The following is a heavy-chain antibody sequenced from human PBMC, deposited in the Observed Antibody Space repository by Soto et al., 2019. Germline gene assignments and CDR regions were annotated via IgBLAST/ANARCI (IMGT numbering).Heavy chain of an antibody. D-gene: IGHD3-22*01. V-gene: IGHV1-18*01. CDR1: GYTFTSYA. Sequence: GASVKVSCKASGYTFTSYAISWVRQAPGQGLEWMGWISAYNGNTNYAQKLQGRVTMTTDTSTSTAYMELRSLRSDDTAVYYCARSSGSSWMFYCAKNRGRSTMIVVALDYWGQGTLVTVSS. CDR3: ARSSGSSWMFYCAKNRGRSTMIVVALDY. J-gene: IGHJ4*02. CDR2: ISAYNGNT.